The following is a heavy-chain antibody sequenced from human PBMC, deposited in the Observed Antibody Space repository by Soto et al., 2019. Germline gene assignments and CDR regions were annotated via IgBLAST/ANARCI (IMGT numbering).Heavy chain of an antibody. Sequence: SETLSLTCTVSGGSISSSSYYWGWIRQPPGKGLEWIGSIYYSGSTYYNPSLKSRVTISVDTSKNQFSLKLSSVTAADTAVYYCATGVITMISMDVWGQGTTVTVSS. CDR1: GGSISSSSYY. V-gene: IGHV4-39*01. CDR2: IYYSGST. CDR3: ATGVITMISMDV. J-gene: IGHJ6*02. D-gene: IGHD3-22*01.